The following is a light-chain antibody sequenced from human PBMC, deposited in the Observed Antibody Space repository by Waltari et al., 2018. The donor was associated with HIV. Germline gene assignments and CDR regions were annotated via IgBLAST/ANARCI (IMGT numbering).Light chain of an antibody. CDR2: WNK. CDR3: TSWDDSLGGWM. CDR1: SSNIGNNF. V-gene: IGLV1-47*01. Sequence: QSVLTQPPSASGTPGQRVAISCSGSSSNIGNNFVYWYQHLPGTTPKPLIYWNKPPPPGVPVRFSGSQSSTSATLAISGVRSEEEADYYCTSWDDSLGGWMFGGGTTLTVL. J-gene: IGLJ3*02.